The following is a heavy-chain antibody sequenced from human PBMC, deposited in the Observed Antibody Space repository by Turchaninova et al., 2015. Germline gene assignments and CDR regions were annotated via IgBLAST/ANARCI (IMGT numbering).Heavy chain of an antibody. CDR3: ARQTSPAGWHSFDY. CDR2: ISYGGTT. J-gene: IGHJ4*02. D-gene: IGHD6-19*01. V-gene: IGHV4-59*08. CDR1: GASVDSLS. Sequence: QVQLQESGPGLVKTSATLSLPCPVSGASVDSLSWSWIRQPPGEGLQWIGYISYGGTTMYNSSLKSRLTMSLDTSKNQFSLKLESVTAADTAVYYCARQTSPAGWHSFDYWGQGTLITVSS.